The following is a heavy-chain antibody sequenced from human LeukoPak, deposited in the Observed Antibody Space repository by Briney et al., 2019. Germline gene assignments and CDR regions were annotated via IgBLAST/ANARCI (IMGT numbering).Heavy chain of an antibody. V-gene: IGHV4-34*01. CDR3: ARGASYGSGSYYNVRWFNP. CDR2: INHSGST. CDR1: GGSFSGYY. Sequence: PSETLSLTCAVYGGSFSGYYWSWIRQPPGKGLEWIGEINHSGSTNYNPSLKSRVTISVDTSKNQFSLKLSSVTAADTAVYYCARGASYGSGSYYNVRWFNPWGQGTLVTVSS. J-gene: IGHJ5*02. D-gene: IGHD3-10*01.